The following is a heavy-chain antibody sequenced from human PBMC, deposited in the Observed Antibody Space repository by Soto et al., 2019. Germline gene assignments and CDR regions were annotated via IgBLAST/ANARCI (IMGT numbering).Heavy chain of an antibody. Sequence: QVQLVESGGGVVQPGRSLRLSCAASGFTFNSYGMHWVRQAPGKGLEWVAVISSDGSYEYYGDSVKGRFTVSRDNSKNTLYVQMNSLRAEDTAVYYGVKSKDLGDSDFKVDYWGQGTLVTVSS. V-gene: IGHV3-30*18. CDR1: GFTFNSYG. CDR2: ISSDGSYE. D-gene: IGHD2-21*01. CDR3: VKSKDLGDSDFKVDY. J-gene: IGHJ4*02.